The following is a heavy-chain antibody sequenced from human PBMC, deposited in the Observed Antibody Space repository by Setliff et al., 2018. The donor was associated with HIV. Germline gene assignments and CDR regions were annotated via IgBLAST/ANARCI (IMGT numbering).Heavy chain of an antibody. Sequence: SKTLSLTCNVSGGSISSGVFYWNWVRQHPGKGLEWIGYIHYSGSTYYNPSLKSPVSMSVDTSKNQFSLNVSSVTAADTAVYYCARASAERSSVRGLGIAFEIWGHGTMVTVSS. CDR3: ARASAERSSVRGLGIAFEI. CDR1: GGSISSGVFY. J-gene: IGHJ3*02. CDR2: IHYSGST. V-gene: IGHV4-31*01. D-gene: IGHD3-10*01.